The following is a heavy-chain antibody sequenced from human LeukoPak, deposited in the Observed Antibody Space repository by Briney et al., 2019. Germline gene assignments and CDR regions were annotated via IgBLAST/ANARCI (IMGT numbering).Heavy chain of an antibody. Sequence: GGSLRLSCAASGFTFSSYWMHWVRQAPGKGLVWVSRISPDGSSTTYADSVKGRFTISRENAKNTLFLQVNSLRAEDTAVYYCAREFSSGWTHFDYWGQGTLVTVSS. CDR2: ISPDGSST. D-gene: IGHD6-19*01. CDR3: AREFSSGWTHFDY. J-gene: IGHJ4*02. V-gene: IGHV3-74*01. CDR1: GFTFSSYW.